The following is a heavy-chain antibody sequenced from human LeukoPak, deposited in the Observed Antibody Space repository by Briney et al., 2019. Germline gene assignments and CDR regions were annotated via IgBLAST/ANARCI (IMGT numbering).Heavy chain of an antibody. CDR2: INWNGGST. CDR1: GFTFSSQS. D-gene: IGHD1-26*01. Sequence: SGGSLRLSCAASGFTFSSQSMNWVRQAPGKGLEWVSGINWNGGSTGYADSVKGRFTISRDNAKNSLYLQMNSLRAEDTALYYCARALGRVGYFDYWGQGTLVTVSS. V-gene: IGHV3-20*04. J-gene: IGHJ4*02. CDR3: ARALGRVGYFDY.